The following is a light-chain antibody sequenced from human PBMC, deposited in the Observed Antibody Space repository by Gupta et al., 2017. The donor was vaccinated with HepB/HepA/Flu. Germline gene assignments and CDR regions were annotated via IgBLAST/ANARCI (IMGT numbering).Light chain of an antibody. V-gene: IGKV1-39*01. CDR1: QSISSY. CDR3: QQSDSNLMCS. Sequence: DIQITPSPSSLSASVGDRVTITCRASQSISSYLNWYQQKPGKAPKLLIYAASSWQSGVPSRFSGSGSGTDFTLTISSLQPEDFAAYYCQQSDSNLMCSFGQGTKMEIK. CDR2: AAS. J-gene: IGKJ2*04.